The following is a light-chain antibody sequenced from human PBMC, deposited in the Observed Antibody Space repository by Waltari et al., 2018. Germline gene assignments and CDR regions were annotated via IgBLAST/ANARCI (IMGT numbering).Light chain of an antibody. CDR3: CSYAGSPTFVI. CDR2: EVN. V-gene: IGLV2-23*02. CDR1: SSDVGSYNL. Sequence: QSALTQPASVSGSPGQSLTLSCTGTSSDVGSYNLVSWYPQRPGKAPRRLIFEVNKRPAGVSNRCSGSTSGNPASLTISGLQAEDEADYYCCSYAGSPTFVIFGGGSKLTVL. J-gene: IGLJ2*01.